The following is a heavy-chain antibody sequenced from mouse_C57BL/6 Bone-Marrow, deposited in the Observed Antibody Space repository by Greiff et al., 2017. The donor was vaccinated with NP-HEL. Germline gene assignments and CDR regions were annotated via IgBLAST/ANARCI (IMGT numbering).Heavy chain of an antibody. CDR1: GYTFTSYW. CDR2: IDPSDSYT. V-gene: IGHV1-69*01. Sequence: QVQLQQPGAELVMPGASVKLSCKASGYTFTSYWMHWVKQRPGQGLEWIGEIDPSDSYTNYNQKFKGKSTLTVATSSSTAYRQLSSLTSEDSAVYYCASVGRLGGYGNYVDYWGQGTTVTVS. CDR3: ASVGRLGGYGNYVDY. J-gene: IGHJ2*01. D-gene: IGHD1-1*02.